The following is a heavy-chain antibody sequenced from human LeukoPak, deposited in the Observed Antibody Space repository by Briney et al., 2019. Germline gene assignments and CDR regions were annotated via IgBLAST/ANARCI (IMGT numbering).Heavy chain of an antibody. Sequence: GGSLRLSCAASGFTFSSYGMHWVRQAPGKGLEWVAFIRYDGSNKYYADSVKGRCTISRDNSKNTLYLQMNSLRAEDTAVYYCLTTYYYGSGSYYNLDYWGQGTLVTVSS. CDR3: LTTYYYGSGSYYNLDY. D-gene: IGHD3-10*01. J-gene: IGHJ4*02. CDR1: GFTFSSYG. CDR2: IRYDGSNK. V-gene: IGHV3-30*02.